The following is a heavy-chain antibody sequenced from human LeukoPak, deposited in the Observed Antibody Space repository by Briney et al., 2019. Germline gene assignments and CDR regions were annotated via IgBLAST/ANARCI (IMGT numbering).Heavy chain of an antibody. D-gene: IGHD4-23*01. J-gene: IGHJ4*02. CDR1: GGSFSGYY. Sequence: SETLSLTCAVFGGSFSGYYWSWIRQPPVKGLEWIGEINHSGSTNYNPSLKSRVTISVDTSKNQFSLKLSSVTAADTAVYYCARGARVAQGSRPIDYWGQGTLVTVSS. CDR3: ARGARVAQGSRPIDY. V-gene: IGHV4-34*01. CDR2: INHSGST.